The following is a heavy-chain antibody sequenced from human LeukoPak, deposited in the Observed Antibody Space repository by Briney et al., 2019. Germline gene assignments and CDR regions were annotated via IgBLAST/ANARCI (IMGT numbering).Heavy chain of an antibody. J-gene: IGHJ5*02. Sequence: ASVKVSCKASGYTFTNYGMSWVRQAPGKGLEWVSGISGTGSTYYADSVKGRFTISRDNSKNTLFLQMNSLRAEDTAVYYCAKVSDYAWGSYRYPFDNWGQGTLVIVSS. CDR1: GYTFTNYG. V-gene: IGHV3-23*01. CDR3: AKVSDYAWGSYRYPFDN. D-gene: IGHD3-16*02. CDR2: ISGTGST.